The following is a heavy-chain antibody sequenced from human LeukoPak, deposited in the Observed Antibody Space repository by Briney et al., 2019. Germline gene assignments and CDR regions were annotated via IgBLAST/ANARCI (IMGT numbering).Heavy chain of an antibody. J-gene: IGHJ4*02. CDR2: LNPNIGDI. CDR3: ARGRNIEMTTMSGGSDY. V-gene: IGHV1-2*02. Sequence: ASVKVSCKASGYTFTDYYMHWVRQAPGQGLEWMGWLNPNIGDINYAQKFQGRVSMTRDTSISTAYMDLSDLRSDDTAVYYCARGRNIEMTTMSGGSDYWGQGTLVTVSS. CDR1: GYTFTDYY. D-gene: IGHD5-24*01.